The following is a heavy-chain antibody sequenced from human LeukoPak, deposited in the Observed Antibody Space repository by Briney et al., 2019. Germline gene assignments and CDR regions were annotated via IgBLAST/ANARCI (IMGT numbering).Heavy chain of an antibody. Sequence: SETLSLTCTVSGGSISSSSYYWGWIRQPPGSGLEWIGSIYYSGSTYYNPSLKSRVTISVDTSKNQFSLKLSSVTAAATAVYYCARSLTTVVTPYWFDPWGQGTLVTVSS. D-gene: IGHD4-23*01. CDR1: GGSISSSSYY. CDR2: IYYSGST. J-gene: IGHJ5*02. CDR3: ARSLTTVVTPYWFDP. V-gene: IGHV4-39*01.